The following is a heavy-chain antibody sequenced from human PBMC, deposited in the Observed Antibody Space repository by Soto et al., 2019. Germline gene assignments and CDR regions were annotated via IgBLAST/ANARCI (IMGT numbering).Heavy chain of an antibody. CDR3: ARDPSVANYWYFDL. Sequence: QVQLQESGPGLVKPSQTLSPTCTVSGGSISSGGNYWSWIRQHPGKGLEWIGYIYYSGSTYYNPSLKSRVTISVDTSKNQFSVKLSSVTAADTAVYYCARDPSVANYWYFDLWGRGTLVTVSS. D-gene: IGHD2-15*01. CDR1: GGSISSGGNY. CDR2: IYYSGST. V-gene: IGHV4-31*03. J-gene: IGHJ2*01.